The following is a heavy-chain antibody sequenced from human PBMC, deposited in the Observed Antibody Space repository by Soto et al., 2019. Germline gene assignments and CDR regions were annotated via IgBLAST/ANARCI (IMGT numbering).Heavy chain of an antibody. V-gene: IGHV2-5*01. CDR3: ARSGHNSGFFYYDY. D-gene: IGHD3-22*01. Sequence: QITLKESGPTLVKVTQTVTLTCTFSGFSLSSTGVGVGWIRQPPEKALEGLALINWNDDKRYNPSLKSRLTITKDTSKNQVVLTMTNMDPVDTATYYCARSGHNSGFFYYDYWGQGTLVTVSS. J-gene: IGHJ4*02. CDR1: GFSLSSTGVG. CDR2: INWNDDK.